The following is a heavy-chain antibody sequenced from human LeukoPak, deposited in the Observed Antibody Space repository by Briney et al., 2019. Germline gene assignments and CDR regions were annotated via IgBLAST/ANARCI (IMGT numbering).Heavy chain of an antibody. CDR1: GYTFTAYY. J-gene: IGHJ5*02. V-gene: IGHV1-2*02. D-gene: IGHD3-10*01. Sequence: ASVKVSCKASGYTFTAYYMHWVRQAPGQGLEWMGWINPNSGGTNYSQKFQGRVTMTRDTSITTAYMEPSRLTSDDTAVYYCARGDHYYGSGDNILPEPFDPWGQGTLVTVSS. CDR2: INPNSGGT. CDR3: ARGDHYYGSGDNILPEPFDP.